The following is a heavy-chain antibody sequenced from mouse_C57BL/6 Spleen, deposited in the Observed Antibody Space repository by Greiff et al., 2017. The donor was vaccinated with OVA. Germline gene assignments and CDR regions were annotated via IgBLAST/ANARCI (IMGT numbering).Heavy chain of an antibody. CDR2: INYDGSST. Sequence: DVMLVESEGGLVQPGSSMKLSCTASGFTFSDYYMAWVRQVPEKGLEWVANINYDGSSTYYLDSLKSRFIISRDNAKNILYLQMSSLKSEDTATYYCARDRQLGRGYAMDYWGQGTSVTVSS. CDR3: ARDRQLGRGYAMDY. J-gene: IGHJ4*01. V-gene: IGHV5-16*01. D-gene: IGHD4-1*02. CDR1: GFTFSDYY.